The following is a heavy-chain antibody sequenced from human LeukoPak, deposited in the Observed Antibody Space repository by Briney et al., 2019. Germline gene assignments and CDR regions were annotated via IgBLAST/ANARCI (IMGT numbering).Heavy chain of an antibody. V-gene: IGHV4-39*07. CDR1: GGSISSSSYY. D-gene: IGHD3-10*01. CDR3: ARAPASKYYYGSGSYGAYGMDV. Sequence: SETLSLTCTVSGGSISSSSYYWGWIRQPPGKGLEWIGSIYYSGSTYYNPSLKSRVTISVDTSKNQFSLKLSSVTAADTAVYYCARAPASKYYYGSGSYGAYGMDVWGQGTTVTVSS. J-gene: IGHJ6*02. CDR2: IYYSGST.